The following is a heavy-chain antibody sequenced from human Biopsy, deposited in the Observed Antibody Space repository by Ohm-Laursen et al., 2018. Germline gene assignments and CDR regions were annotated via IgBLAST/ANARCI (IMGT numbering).Heavy chain of an antibody. J-gene: IGHJ4*02. V-gene: IGHV4-61*01. D-gene: IGHD6-19*01. CDR1: GASVTSGSYY. CDR3: ARESALAGDFDS. Sequence: PSQTLSLTCTVSGASVTSGSYYWSWIRQPPGKGLEWLGYISNNGSTNYNPPLKSRVTISVDTSKNHFSLKLTSVTAADTAVYYCARESALAGDFDSWGQGTLVTVSS. CDR2: ISNNGST.